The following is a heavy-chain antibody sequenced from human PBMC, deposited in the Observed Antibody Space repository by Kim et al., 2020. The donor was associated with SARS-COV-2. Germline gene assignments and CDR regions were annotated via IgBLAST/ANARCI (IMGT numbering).Heavy chain of an antibody. CDR2: IIPIFGTA. Sequence: SVKVSCKASGGTFSSYAISWVRQAPGQGLEWMGGIIPIFGTANYAQKFQGRVTITADESTSTAYMELSSLRSEDTAVYYCANDGYQLLNWLPGHYYYGMDVWGQGTTVTVSS. D-gene: IGHD2-2*01. CDR1: GGTFSSYA. V-gene: IGHV1-69*13. CDR3: ANDGYQLLNWLPGHYYYGMDV. J-gene: IGHJ6*02.